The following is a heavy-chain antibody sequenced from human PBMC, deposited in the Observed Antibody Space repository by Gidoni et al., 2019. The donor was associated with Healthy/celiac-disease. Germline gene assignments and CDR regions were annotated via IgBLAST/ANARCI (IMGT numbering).Heavy chain of an antibody. J-gene: IGHJ3*02. CDR1: GFTFSSYA. D-gene: IGHD3-10*01. CDR3: ARGGAFDI. CDR2: ISYEGSNK. V-gene: IGHV3-30-3*01. Sequence: QVRLVVAGGWVVQPGRSLRPSCAASGFTFSSYAMHWGRQAIGKWLEWVAVISYEGSNKYYADYVKGRFTISRDNSKNTLYLQMNSLRAEDTAVYYCARGGAFDIWGQGTMVTVSS.